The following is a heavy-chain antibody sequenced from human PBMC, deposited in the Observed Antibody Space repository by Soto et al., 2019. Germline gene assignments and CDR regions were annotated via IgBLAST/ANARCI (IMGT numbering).Heavy chain of an antibody. Sequence: QVQLVESGGGVVQPGRSLRLSCAASEFTFSNYGMHWVRQAPGKGLEWVAVILNDGSNRYHADSVKDRFTISRDNSKNTLYLQMNSQRAEDTAVYYGARDDEYSGNGMDVWGQGTTVTVS. V-gene: IGHV3-33*01. CDR3: ARDDEYSGNGMDV. J-gene: IGHJ6*02. CDR2: ILNDGSNR. CDR1: EFTFSNYG. D-gene: IGHD3-10*01.